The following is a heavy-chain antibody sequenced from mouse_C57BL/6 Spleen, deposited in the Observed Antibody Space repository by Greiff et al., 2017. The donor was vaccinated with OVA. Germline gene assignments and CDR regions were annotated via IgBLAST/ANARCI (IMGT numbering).Heavy chain of an antibody. CDR2: IDPANGNT. D-gene: IGHD3-2*02. CDR1: GFNIKNTY. J-gene: IGHJ3*01. Sequence: VHVKQSVAELVRPGASVKLSCTASGFNIKNTYMHWVKQRPEQGLEWIGRIDPANGNTKYAPKFQGKATITADTSSNTAYLQLSSLTSEDTAIYYCASFPRQLRNDWFAYWGQGTLVTVSA. V-gene: IGHV14-3*01. CDR3: ASFPRQLRNDWFAY.